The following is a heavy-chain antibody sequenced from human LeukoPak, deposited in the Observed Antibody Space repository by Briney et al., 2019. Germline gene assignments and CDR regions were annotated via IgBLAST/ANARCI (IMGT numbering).Heavy chain of an antibody. CDR1: GYTFTDYY. D-gene: IGHD4-17*01. J-gene: IGHJ6*03. Sequence: SVKVSCKVSGYTFTDYYMHWVRQAPGQGLEWMGGIIPIFGTANYAQKFQGRVTITTDESTSTAYMELSSLRSEDTAVYYCARVAVTVTTQRSYYYYMDVWGKGTTVTVSS. V-gene: IGHV1-69*05. CDR2: IIPIFGTA. CDR3: ARVAVTVTTQRSYYYYMDV.